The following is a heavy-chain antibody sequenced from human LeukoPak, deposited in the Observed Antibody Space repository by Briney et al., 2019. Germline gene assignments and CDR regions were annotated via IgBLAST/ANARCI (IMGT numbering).Heavy chain of an antibody. CDR1: GFTFTTYA. D-gene: IGHD6-19*01. J-gene: IGHJ4*02. Sequence: GGSLRLSCAASGFTFTTYAMSWVRQAPGKGLEWVSAIGGGGVRTYYADSVKGRFTISRDNSKDTLFLQMNSLRAKDTAVYYCAKASRQGAVASPLDYWGQGTLVTVSS. V-gene: IGHV3-23*01. CDR2: IGGGGVRT. CDR3: AKASRQGAVASPLDY.